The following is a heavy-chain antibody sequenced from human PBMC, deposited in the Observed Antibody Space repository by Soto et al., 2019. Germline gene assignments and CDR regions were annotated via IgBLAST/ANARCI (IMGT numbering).Heavy chain of an antibody. D-gene: IGHD6-13*01. CDR1: GFTFNNYG. J-gene: IGHJ3*01. CDR3: AKDQGIAASHGID. V-gene: IGHV3-30*18. Sequence: GGSLRLSCASSGFTFNNYGMHWVRQAPGKGLEWVATISNDGSDKYYADSVKGRLTISRDNSKNTVYLQMNSLRAEETAVYYCAKDQGIAASHGIDWGQGTMVTVSS. CDR2: ISNDGSDK.